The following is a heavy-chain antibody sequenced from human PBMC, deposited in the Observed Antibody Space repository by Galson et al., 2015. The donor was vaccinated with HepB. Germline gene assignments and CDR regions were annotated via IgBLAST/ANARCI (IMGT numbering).Heavy chain of an antibody. J-gene: IGHJ6*02. CDR2: INPNSGGT. CDR3: ASHWEVADYYYYGMDV. CDR1: GYTFTGYY. D-gene: IGHD6-19*01. V-gene: IGHV1-2*06. Sequence: SVKASCKASGYTFTGYYMHWVRQAPGQGLEWMGRINPNSGGTNYAQKFQGRVTMTRDTSISTAYMELSRLRSDDTAVYYCASHWEVADYYYYGMDVWGQGTTVTVSS.